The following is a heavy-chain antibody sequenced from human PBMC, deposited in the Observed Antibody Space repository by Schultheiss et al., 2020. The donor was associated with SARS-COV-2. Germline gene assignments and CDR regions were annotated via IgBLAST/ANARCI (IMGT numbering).Heavy chain of an antibody. Sequence: GGSLRLSCAASGFTFDDYAMHWVRQAPGKGLEWVSGISWNSGSIGYADSVKGRFTISRDNSKNTLYLQMNSLRAEDTAVYYCARELQYQLPLYYMDVWGKGTTVTVSS. J-gene: IGHJ6*03. D-gene: IGHD2-2*01. CDR1: GFTFDDYA. CDR3: ARELQYQLPLYYMDV. CDR2: ISWNSGSI. V-gene: IGHV3-9*01.